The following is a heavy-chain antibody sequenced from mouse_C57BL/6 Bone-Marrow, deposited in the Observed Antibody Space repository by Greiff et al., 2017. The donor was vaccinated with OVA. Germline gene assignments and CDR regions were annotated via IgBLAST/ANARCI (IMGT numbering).Heavy chain of an antibody. CDR3: ASPLYFDY. V-gene: IGHV1-82*01. CDR1: GYAFSSSW. J-gene: IGHJ2*01. Sequence: QVQLQQSGPELVKPGASVKISCKASGYAFSSSWMNWVKQRPGKGLEWIGRIYPGDGDPNYNGKFKGKAKLTAEKSSSTAYMQLSSLTSEDSAVYCCASPLYFDYWGQGTTLTVSS. CDR2: IYPGDGDP.